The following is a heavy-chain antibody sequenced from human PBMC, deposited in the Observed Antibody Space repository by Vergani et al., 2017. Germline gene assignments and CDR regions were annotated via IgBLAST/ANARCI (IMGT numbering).Heavy chain of an antibody. Sequence: QVQLHESGPGLVKPSETLSLTCTVSGGSISSYYWGWIRQPPGKGLEWLGYIYYSGSTNYNPSLKSRVTISVDTSKNQFSLKLSSVTAADTAVYYCASAYSSSWDPYWGQGTLVTVSS. CDR2: IYYSGST. CDR1: GGSISSYY. J-gene: IGHJ4*02. V-gene: IGHV4-59*01. D-gene: IGHD6-13*01. CDR3: ASAYSSSWDPY.